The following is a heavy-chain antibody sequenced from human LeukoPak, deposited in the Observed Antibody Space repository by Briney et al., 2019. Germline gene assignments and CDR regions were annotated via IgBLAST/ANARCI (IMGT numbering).Heavy chain of an antibody. J-gene: IGHJ4*02. CDR3: ARDLIVVPAAYFDY. CDR2: IYHSGST. D-gene: IGHD2-2*01. Sequence: SETLSLTCAVPGYSISSGYYWGWIRQPPGKGLEWIGSIYHSGSTYYNPSLKSRVTISVDTSKNQFSLKLSSVTAADTAVYYCARDLIVVPAAYFDYWGQGTLVTVSS. V-gene: IGHV4-38-2*02. CDR1: GYSISSGYY.